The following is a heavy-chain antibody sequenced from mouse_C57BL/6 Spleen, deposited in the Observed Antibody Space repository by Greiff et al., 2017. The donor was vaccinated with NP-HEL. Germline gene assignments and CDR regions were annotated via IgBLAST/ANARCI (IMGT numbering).Heavy chain of an antibody. CDR1: GFSLTSYG. V-gene: IGHV2-2*01. Sequence: VKLQESGPGLVQPSQSLSITCTVSGFSLTSYGVHWVRQSPGTGLEWLGVIWSGGSTDYNAAFISRLSISKDNSKSQVFFKMNSLQADDTAIYYCARDYGSSYWYFDVWGTGTTVTVSS. CDR3: ARDYGSSYWYFDV. J-gene: IGHJ1*03. CDR2: IWSGGST. D-gene: IGHD1-1*01.